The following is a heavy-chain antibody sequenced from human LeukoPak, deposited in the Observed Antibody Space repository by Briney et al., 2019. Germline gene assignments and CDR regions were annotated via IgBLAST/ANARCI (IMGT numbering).Heavy chain of an antibody. CDR3: ARGGVARYYHGSGSYLTPFDY. CDR2: IATYNNNT. CDR1: GYTFTTYG. Sequence: ASVKVSCKASGYTFTTYGITWVRQAPGQGLEWMGWIATYNNNTSYAQRLQDRVSMTTETSTNTAYMELRSLRSDDTAVYYCARGGVARYYHGSGSYLTPFDYWGQGTLVTVSP. J-gene: IGHJ4*02. V-gene: IGHV1-18*01. D-gene: IGHD3-10*01.